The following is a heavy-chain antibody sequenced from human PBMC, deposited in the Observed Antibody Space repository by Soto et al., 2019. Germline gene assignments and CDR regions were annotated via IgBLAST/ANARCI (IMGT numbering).Heavy chain of an antibody. J-gene: IGHJ6*02. CDR1: GFTFDDNA. Sequence: GGSLRLSCAVSGFTFDDNAMHWVRQAPEKGLEWVSGINWKSDIGYADSVKGRFTISRDNSKNTLYLQMNSLRAEDTAVYYCARDLRNGPTIFGYYGMDVWGQGTTVTVSS. D-gene: IGHD3-3*01. V-gene: IGHV3-9*01. CDR3: ARDLRNGPTIFGYYGMDV. CDR2: INWKSDI.